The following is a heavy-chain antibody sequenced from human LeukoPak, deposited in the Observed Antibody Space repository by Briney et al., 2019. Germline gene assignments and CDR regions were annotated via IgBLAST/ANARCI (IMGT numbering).Heavy chain of an antibody. D-gene: IGHD4-17*01. Sequence: ASVKVSCKASGYTFTGYYMHWVRQAPGQGLEWMGRINPNSGGTNYAQKFQGRVTMTRDTSISTAYMELSGLRSDDTAVYYCARHIRTSGRYYFDYWGQGTLVTVSS. J-gene: IGHJ4*02. CDR3: ARHIRTSGRYYFDY. CDR1: GYTFTGYY. CDR2: INPNSGGT. V-gene: IGHV1-2*06.